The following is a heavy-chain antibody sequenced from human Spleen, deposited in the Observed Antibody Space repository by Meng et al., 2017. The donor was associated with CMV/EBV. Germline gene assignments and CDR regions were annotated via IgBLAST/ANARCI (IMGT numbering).Heavy chain of an antibody. CDR3: ARGGWGAFVDAFDI. V-gene: IGHV3-53*01. CDR2: ISSGVTS. CDR1: GFTISDFS. J-gene: IGHJ3*02. Sequence: GESLKISCAASGFTISDFSVSWVRQAPGKGLEWVSLISSGVTSYFADSVKGRFTISRDNSKNTLYLHMNSLRAEDTAVYYCARGGWGAFVDAFDIWGQG. D-gene: IGHD3-16*01.